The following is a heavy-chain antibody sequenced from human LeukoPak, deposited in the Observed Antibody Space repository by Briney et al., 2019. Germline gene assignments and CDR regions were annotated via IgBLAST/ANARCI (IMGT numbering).Heavy chain of an antibody. V-gene: IGHV4-34*01. CDR3: ARGYYDFWSGDYYYYYMDV. D-gene: IGHD3-3*01. Sequence: SETLSLTCAVYGGSFSGYYWSWIRQPPGKGLEWIGEINHRGSTNYNPSLKSRVTISVDTSKNQFSLKLSSVTAADTAVYYCARGYYDFWSGDYYYYYMDVWGKGTTVTVSS. J-gene: IGHJ6*03. CDR2: INHRGST. CDR1: GGSFSGYY.